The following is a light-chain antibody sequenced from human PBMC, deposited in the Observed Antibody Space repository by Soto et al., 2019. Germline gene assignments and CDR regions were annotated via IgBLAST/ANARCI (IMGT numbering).Light chain of an antibody. V-gene: IGLV1-51*02. CDR3: ETWDSSLSAAV. CDR2: ENN. Sequence: QSVLTQPPSVSAAPGQKVAISCSGSSPNIGNDYVSWYQQLPGTAPKLLIYENNKRPSGIPGRFAGSKSGTSATLGITGLQSGDEADYYCETWDSSLSAAVFGGGTQLTVL. CDR1: SPNIGNDY. J-gene: IGLJ7*01.